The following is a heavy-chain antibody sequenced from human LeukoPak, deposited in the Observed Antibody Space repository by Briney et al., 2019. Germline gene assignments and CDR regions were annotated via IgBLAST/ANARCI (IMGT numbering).Heavy chain of an antibody. V-gene: IGHV1-2*02. CDR2: INPHSGGT. CDR1: GYTFTVNY. Sequence: ASVKVSCKASGYTFTVNYMHWVRQAPGQGLEWMGWINPHSGGTKFAQKFQGVVTLTRDTSISTAYMELSGLTFDDTAVYYCARSGSSGSPHYHGMDLWGQGTTVIVSS. D-gene: IGHD3-10*01. CDR3: ARSGSSGSPHYHGMDL. J-gene: IGHJ6*02.